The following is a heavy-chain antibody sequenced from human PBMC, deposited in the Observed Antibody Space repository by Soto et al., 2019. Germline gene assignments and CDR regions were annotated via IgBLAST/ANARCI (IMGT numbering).Heavy chain of an antibody. J-gene: IGHJ4*02. CDR3: ARPWVY. CDR2: INHSGST. V-gene: IGHV4-34*01. Sequence: QVQLQQWGAGLLKPSETLSLTCTVYGGSFSGYYWSWIRQAPGKGLEWIGEINHSGSTNYNPSLKSRVTISIDTSKNQFSLKLTSVTAADTAVYYCARPWVYCGQGTLVTVSS. CDR1: GGSFSGYY.